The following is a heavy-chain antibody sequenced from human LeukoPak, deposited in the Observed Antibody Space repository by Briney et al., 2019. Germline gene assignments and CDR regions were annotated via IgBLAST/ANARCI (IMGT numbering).Heavy chain of an antibody. CDR3: AKDQRGYSSSWYHY. J-gene: IGHJ4*02. CDR1: GFTFSSYA. D-gene: IGHD6-13*01. V-gene: IGHV3-23*01. Sequence: GGSLRLSCAASGFTFSSYAMSWVRQAPGKGLEWVSAISGSGGSTYYADSVKGRFTISRDNSKNTLYLQMNSLRAEDTAVYYCAKDQRGYSSSWYHYWGQGTLVTVSS. CDR2: ISGSGGST.